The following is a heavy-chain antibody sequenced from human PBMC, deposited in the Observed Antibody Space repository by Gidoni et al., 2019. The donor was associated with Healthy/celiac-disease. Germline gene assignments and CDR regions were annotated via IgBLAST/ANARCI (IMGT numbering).Heavy chain of an antibody. CDR1: GGSISSGGYS. Sequence: QVQLQESGPGLVKPSQTLSLTCTVSGGSISSGGYSWSWIRQHPGKGLGWIGYIYYSGSTYYNPSLKSRVTISVDTSKNQFSLKLSSVTAADTAVYYCARDGEYCSGGSCYSGWGQGTMVTVSS. CDR3: ARDGEYCSGGSCYSG. J-gene: IGHJ3*01. CDR2: IYYSGST. D-gene: IGHD2-15*01. V-gene: IGHV4-31*03.